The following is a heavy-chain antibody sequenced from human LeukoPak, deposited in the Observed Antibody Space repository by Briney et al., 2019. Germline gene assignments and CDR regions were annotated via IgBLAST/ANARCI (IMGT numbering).Heavy chain of an antibody. V-gene: IGHV3-74*01. J-gene: IGHJ4*02. Sequence: GGSLRLSCAASGFTFSSYWMHWVRQAPGKGLVWVSRTNTDGSSTTYADSVRGRFTISRDNAKNTLYLQMNSLRAEDTAVYYCVRGPAGSSPFNYWGQGTLVTVSS. D-gene: IGHD6-25*01. CDR2: TNTDGSST. CDR3: VRGPAGSSPFNY. CDR1: GFTFSSYW.